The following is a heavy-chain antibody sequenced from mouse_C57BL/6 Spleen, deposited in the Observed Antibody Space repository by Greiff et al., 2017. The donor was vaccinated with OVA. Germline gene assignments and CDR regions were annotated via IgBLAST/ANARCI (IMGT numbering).Heavy chain of an antibody. V-gene: IGHV1-72*01. D-gene: IGHD2-5*01. J-gene: IGHJ2*01. CDR1: GYTFTSYW. Sequence: VQLQQPGAELVKPGASVKLSCKASGYTFTSYWMHWVKPRPGRGLEWIGRLDPNSGGTKYNEKFKSKATLTVDKPSSTAYMPLSSLTSEDSAVYYGASEDSNYPYDFDYWGQGTTLTVSS. CDR2: LDPNSGGT. CDR3: ASEDSNYPYDFDY.